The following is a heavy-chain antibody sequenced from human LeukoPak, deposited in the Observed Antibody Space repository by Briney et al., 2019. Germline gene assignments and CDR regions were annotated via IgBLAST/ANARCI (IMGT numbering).Heavy chain of an antibody. Sequence: GGSLRLSCAASGFTFSSYAMSWVRQAPGKWLEWVSFISGSGGSTYYADSVKGRLTISRANSKNTLYLQMNRLRAEDTAVYYCAKVPSFSPFGVVILFDYWGQGTLVTVSS. CDR1: GFTFSSYA. D-gene: IGHD3-3*01. CDR2: ISGSGGST. V-gene: IGHV3-23*01. J-gene: IGHJ4*02. CDR3: AKVPSFSPFGVVILFDY.